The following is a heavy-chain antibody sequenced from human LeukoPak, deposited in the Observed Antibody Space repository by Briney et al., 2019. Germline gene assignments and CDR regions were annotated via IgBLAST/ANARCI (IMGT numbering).Heavy chain of an antibody. CDR1: GFTFDDYA. CDR3: ARGRPVAGTKNWFDP. V-gene: IGHV3-9*01. D-gene: IGHD6-19*01. Sequence: PGGSLRLSCAASGFTFDDYAMHWVRQAPGKGLEWVSGISWNSGSIGYADSVKGRFTISRDNAKNSLYLQMNSLRAEDTAVYYCARGRPVAGTKNWFDPWGQGTLVTVSS. CDR2: ISWNSGSI. J-gene: IGHJ5*02.